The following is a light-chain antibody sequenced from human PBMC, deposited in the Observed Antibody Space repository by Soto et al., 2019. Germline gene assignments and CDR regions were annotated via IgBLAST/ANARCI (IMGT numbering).Light chain of an antibody. V-gene: IGKV3-15*01. CDR2: GAS. CDR3: QTYNNWPHLYT. J-gene: IGKJ2*01. CDR1: QSVSSN. Sequence: EIVMTQSPATLSVSPGERATLSCRASQSVSSNLAWYQQKPGQAPRLLIYGASTRATGIPARFSGSGSGTEFTLTISSLHSEDFAVYYCQTYNNWPHLYTFGQGTQLDIK.